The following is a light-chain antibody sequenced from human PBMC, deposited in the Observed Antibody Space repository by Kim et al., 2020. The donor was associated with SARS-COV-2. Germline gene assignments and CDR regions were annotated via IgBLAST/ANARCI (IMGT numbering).Light chain of an antibody. CDR1: QSVNKDY. CDR2: GAS. J-gene: IGKJ1*01. Sequence: SPGERATLCCRASQSVNKDYLAWCQQRLGQAPRLLIYGASRRAPGIPDRFSGSASGTDFTLTISRLGPEDSSVYYCQQYAKSPRTFGQGTKVDIK. CDR3: QQYAKSPRT. V-gene: IGKV3-20*01.